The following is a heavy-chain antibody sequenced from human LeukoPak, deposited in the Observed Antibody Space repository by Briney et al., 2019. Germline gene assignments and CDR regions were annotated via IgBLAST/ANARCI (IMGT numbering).Heavy chain of an antibody. V-gene: IGHV1-2*04. CDR2: INPNSGGT. CDR3: ARDATGTRPITFDMDV. CDR1: GYIFTGYY. Sequence: ASVKVSCKASGYIFTGYYMHWVRQAPGQGLEWMEWINPNSGGTNYAQKFQGWVTMTRDTSISTAYMELSRLRSDDTAVYYCARDATGTRPITFDMDVWGQGTTVTVSS. J-gene: IGHJ6*02. D-gene: IGHD1/OR15-1a*01.